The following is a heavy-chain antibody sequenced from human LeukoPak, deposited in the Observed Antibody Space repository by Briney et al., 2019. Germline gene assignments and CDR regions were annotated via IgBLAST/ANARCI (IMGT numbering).Heavy chain of an antibody. CDR2: INPNSGGT. CDR3: ARVIETEYSGYDPSYYFDY. J-gene: IGHJ4*02. V-gene: IGHV1-2*02. D-gene: IGHD5-12*01. Sequence: ASVKVSCKASGYTFTGYYMHWVRQAPGQGLEWMGWINPNSGGTNYAQKFQGRVTMTRDTSISTAYMELSRLRSDDTAVYYCARVIETEYSGYDPSYYFDYWGQGTLVTVSS. CDR1: GYTFTGYY.